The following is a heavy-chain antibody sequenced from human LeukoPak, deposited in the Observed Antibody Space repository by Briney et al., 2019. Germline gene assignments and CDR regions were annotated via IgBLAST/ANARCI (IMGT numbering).Heavy chain of an antibody. J-gene: IGHJ4*02. CDR3: ARDKRNYLYYFDY. V-gene: IGHV4-59*01. CDR2: IYYSGST. D-gene: IGHD1-7*01. CDR1: GGSISSYY. Sequence: SETLSLTCTVSGGSISSYYWSWIRQPPGKGLEWIGYIYYSGSTNYNPSLKSRVTISVDTSKNQFSLKLSSVTAADTAVYYCARDKRNYLYYFDYWGQGTLVTVSS.